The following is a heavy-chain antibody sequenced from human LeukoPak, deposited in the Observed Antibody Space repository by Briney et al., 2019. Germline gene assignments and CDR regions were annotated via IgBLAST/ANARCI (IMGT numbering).Heavy chain of an antibody. D-gene: IGHD3-16*01. V-gene: IGHV4-38-2*02. CDR2: IYHSGST. J-gene: IGHJ4*02. CDR3: ARDASKGALDY. Sequence: PSETLSLTCAVSGYSISSGYYWGWIRQPPGNGLEWIGSIYHSGSTYYNPSLKSRVTISVDTSKNQFSLKLSSVTAADTAVYYCARDASKGALDYWGQGTLVTVSS. CDR1: GYSISSGYY.